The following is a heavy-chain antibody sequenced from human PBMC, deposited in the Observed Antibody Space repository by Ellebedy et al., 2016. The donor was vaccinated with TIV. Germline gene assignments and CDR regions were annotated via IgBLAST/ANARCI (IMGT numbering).Heavy chain of an antibody. CDR3: ARFFGTDAFEI. CDR2: TYYRSRWYI. CDR1: GDSVSSNSVA. J-gene: IGHJ3*02. V-gene: IGHV6-1*01. Sequence: MPSETLSLTCAISGDSVSSNSVAWNWLRQSPSRGFEWLGRTYYRSRWYIDYAESVKGRININADTSKNQFSLQLNSVTPDDTAVYYCARFFGTDAFEIWGQGTMVTVSS. D-gene: IGHD3-10*01.